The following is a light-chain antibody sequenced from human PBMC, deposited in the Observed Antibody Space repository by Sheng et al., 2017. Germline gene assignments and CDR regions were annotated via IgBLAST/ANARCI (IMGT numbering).Light chain of an antibody. J-gene: IGKJ2*03. Sequence: EIVLTQSPGTLSLSPGERATLSCRASQSVSSSYLVWYQQKPGQAPRLLIYGAFNRATGIPDRFSGTGSGTDFTLTISRLEPEDFAVYYCQQYGSSLPYSFGQVTKLEIK. V-gene: IGKV3-20*01. CDR1: QSVSSSY. CDR3: QQYGSSLPYS. CDR2: GAF.